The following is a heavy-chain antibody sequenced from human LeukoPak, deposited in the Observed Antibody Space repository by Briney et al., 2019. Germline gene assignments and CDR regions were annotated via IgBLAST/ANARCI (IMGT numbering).Heavy chain of an antibody. CDR3: ARQGVGYDEPIDY. CDR1: GFTFDDYA. J-gene: IGHJ4*02. V-gene: IGHV3-43D*03. Sequence: GGSLRLSCAASGFTFDDYAMHWVRQAPGKGLEWVSLISWDGGSTYYADSVKGRFTISRDNAKKSLYLQMNSLRAEDTAVYYCARQGVGYDEPIDYWGQGTLVTVSS. D-gene: IGHD5-12*01. CDR2: ISWDGGST.